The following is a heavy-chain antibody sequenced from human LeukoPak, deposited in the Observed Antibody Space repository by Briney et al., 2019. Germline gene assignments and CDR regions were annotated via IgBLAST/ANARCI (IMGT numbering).Heavy chain of an antibody. D-gene: IGHD3-22*01. CDR2: ISYDGSDK. V-gene: IGHV3-30*18. J-gene: IGHJ4*02. CDR3: AKGIDSSGYWADY. CDR1: GFTFSSYG. Sequence: PGGSLRLSCAASGFTFSSYGMHWVRQAPGKGLEWVSLISYDGSDKNYADSVKGRFTISRDNSKNTLYMQMNSLRAEDTAVYYCAKGIDSSGYWADYWGQGTLVTVSS.